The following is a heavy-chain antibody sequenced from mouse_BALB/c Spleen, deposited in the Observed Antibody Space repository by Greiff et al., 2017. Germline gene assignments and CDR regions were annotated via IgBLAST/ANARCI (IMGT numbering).Heavy chain of an antibody. J-gene: IGHJ3*01. D-gene: IGHD1-1*01. V-gene: IGHV14-3*02. CDR3: AATVVATKFAY. CDR2: IDPANGNT. CDR1: GFNIKDTY. Sequence: VQLQQSGAELVKPGASVKLSCTASGFNIKDTYMHWVKQRPEQGLEWIGRIDPANGNTKYDPKFQGKATITADTSSNTAYLQLSSLTSEDTAVYYCAATVVATKFAYWGQGTLVTVSA.